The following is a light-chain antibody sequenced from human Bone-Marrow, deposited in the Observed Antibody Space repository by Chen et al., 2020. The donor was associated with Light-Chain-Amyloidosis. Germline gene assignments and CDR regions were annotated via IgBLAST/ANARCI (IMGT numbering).Light chain of an antibody. CDR2: STS. J-gene: IGLJ3*02. CDR3: LLYYSDARTWV. V-gene: IGLV7-43*01. Sequence: QTVGTQEPSLTVSPGGTLTLTCASSTGAVTNDFSPNWFQHKPGQAPRTLIYSTSNKHSWTPARFSGSRLGCKAALRVSDVQPEDGAAYYCLLYYSDARTWVFGGGTKVTVL. CDR1: TGAVTNDFS.